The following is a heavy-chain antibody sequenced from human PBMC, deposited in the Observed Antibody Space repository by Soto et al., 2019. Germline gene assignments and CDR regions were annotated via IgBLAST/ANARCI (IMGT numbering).Heavy chain of an antibody. CDR3: ARGISAAAGSGRYYYYYYMDV. CDR1: GYTFTSYD. V-gene: IGHV1-8*01. J-gene: IGHJ6*03. D-gene: IGHD6-13*01. CDR2: MNPNSGNT. Sequence: QVQLVQSGAEVKKPGASVKVSCKASGYTFTSYDINWVRQATGQGLEWMGWMNPNSGNTGYAQKFQGRVTMTRNTSISTAYMELSSRRSEDTAVYYCARGISAAAGSGRYYYYYYMDVWGKGTTVTVSS.